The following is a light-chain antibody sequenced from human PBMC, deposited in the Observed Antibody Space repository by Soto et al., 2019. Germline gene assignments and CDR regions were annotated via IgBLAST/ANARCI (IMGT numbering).Light chain of an antibody. V-gene: IGKV3-15*01. Sequence: EIVLTQSPATLSVSPGARVPLSCRASQSVDISLAWYQQKPGQAPRLLIYGASTRATDMPGTFSGRGSGTEFTLTISSLRPEDFGVYYCQQYRSWPRTFGQGTKVDIK. CDR1: QSVDIS. J-gene: IGKJ1*01. CDR3: QQYRSWPRT. CDR2: GAS.